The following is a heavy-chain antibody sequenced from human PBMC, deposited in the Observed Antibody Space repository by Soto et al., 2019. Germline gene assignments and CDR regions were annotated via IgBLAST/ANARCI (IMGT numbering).Heavy chain of an antibody. CDR2: ISSSSSYI. Sequence: EVQLVESGGGLVKPGGSLRLSCAASGFTFSSYSMNWVRQAPGKGLEWVSSISSSSSYIYYADSVKGRFTISRDNAKNSLYLKKNSLRAEDTAVYYCARGAYYGSGSYSRYYYMDVWGKGTTVTVPS. D-gene: IGHD3-10*01. J-gene: IGHJ6*03. V-gene: IGHV3-21*01. CDR3: ARGAYYGSGSYSRYYYMDV. CDR1: GFTFSSYS.